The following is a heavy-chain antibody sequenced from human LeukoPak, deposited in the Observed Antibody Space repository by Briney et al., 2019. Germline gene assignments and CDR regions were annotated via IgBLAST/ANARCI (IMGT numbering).Heavy chain of an antibody. J-gene: IGHJ3*02. Sequence: PSETLSLTCTVSGGSISIYYWSWIRQPPGKGLEWIGYIYDSRSTNYNPSLTSRVTISVDTSKNQFSLKLSSVTAADTAVYYCASLTTAEAFDIWGQGTMVTVSS. CDR3: ASLTTAEAFDI. V-gene: IGHV4-59*01. CDR1: GGSISIYY. CDR2: IYDSRST. D-gene: IGHD3-22*01.